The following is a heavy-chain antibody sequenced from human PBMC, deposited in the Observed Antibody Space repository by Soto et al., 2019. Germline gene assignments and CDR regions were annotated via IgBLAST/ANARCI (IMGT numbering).Heavy chain of an antibody. D-gene: IGHD1-26*01. CDR2: MNPNSGNT. V-gene: IGHV1-8*01. CDR1: GYTFTSYD. J-gene: IGHJ4*02. Sequence: QVQLVQSGAEVKKPGASVKVSCKASGYTFTSYDINWVRQATGQGLEWMGWMNPNSGNTGYAQKFQGRVTMTRNTSISTAYRGLSRLRSEETAVYYGAGGGSVGATLVDYWGQGTLVTVSS. CDR3: AGGGSVGATLVDY.